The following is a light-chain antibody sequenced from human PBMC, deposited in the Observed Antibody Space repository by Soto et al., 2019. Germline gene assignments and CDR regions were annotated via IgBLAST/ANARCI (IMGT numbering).Light chain of an antibody. J-gene: IGKJ4*01. CDR2: AAS. CDR1: ESILWW. Sequence: DIQMTQSPASLSASVGDRVSITCRASESILWWLAWYQQKPGKAPKLLIYAASSLHSGVPSRFSGSGSGTEFTLTISSLQPDDFATYYCQHYNSYSAFSFGGGTKVEIK. V-gene: IGKV1-5*01. CDR3: QHYNSYSAFS.